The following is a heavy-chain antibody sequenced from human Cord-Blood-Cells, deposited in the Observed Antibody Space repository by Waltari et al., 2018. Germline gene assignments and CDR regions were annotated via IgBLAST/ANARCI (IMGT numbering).Heavy chain of an antibody. Sequence: QVQLVQSGAEVKKPGASVKGSCKASGYTFTSYYMHWVRQAPGQGLEGMGISNPSGGSTSYAQKFQGRVTMTRDTSTSTVYMELSSLRSEDTAVYYCAREQCHTNGVCYTGGDYWGQGTLVTVSS. J-gene: IGHJ4*02. D-gene: IGHD2-8*01. V-gene: IGHV1-46*01. CDR2: SNPSGGST. CDR3: AREQCHTNGVCYTGGDY. CDR1: GYTFTSYY.